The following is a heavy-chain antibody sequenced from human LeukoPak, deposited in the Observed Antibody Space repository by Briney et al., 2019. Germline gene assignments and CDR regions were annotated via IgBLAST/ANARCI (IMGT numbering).Heavy chain of an antibody. CDR1: GFTFSNYA. V-gene: IGHV3-23*01. CDR3: AKSYSSSWYFHFDY. CDR2: ISGGGNST. Sequence: GGSLRLSCAASGFTFSNYAMSWVRQAPGKGLEWVSAISGGGNSTYYADSVKGRFTISRDNSKNTLFLQMNSLRAEDTAVYYCAKSYSSSWYFHFDYWGQGTLVTVSS. J-gene: IGHJ4*02. D-gene: IGHD6-13*01.